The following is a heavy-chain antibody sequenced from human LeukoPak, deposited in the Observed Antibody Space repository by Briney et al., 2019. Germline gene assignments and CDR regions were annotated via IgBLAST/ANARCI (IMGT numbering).Heavy chain of an antibody. Sequence: ASVKVSCKASGYTFTSNYIHWVRQAPGRGLEWMGMIYPRDGSTSYAQKFQGRVTVARDTSTSTVHMELSGLRSEGTAVYYCARDQEGFDYWGQGTLVTVSS. CDR2: IYPRDGST. CDR3: ARDQEGFDY. V-gene: IGHV1-46*01. CDR1: GYTFTSNY. J-gene: IGHJ4*02.